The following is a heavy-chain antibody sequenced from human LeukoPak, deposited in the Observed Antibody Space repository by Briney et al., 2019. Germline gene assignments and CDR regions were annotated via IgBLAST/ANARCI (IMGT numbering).Heavy chain of an antibody. CDR1: GFTFDDYG. Sequence: GGSLRLSCAASGFTFDDYGMSWVRQAPGKGLEWVSGINWNGGSTGYADSVKGRFTISRDNAKNSLYLQMNSLRAEDTALYYCARVKQAASGYYYLFDYWGQGTLVTVSS. V-gene: IGHV3-20*04. CDR3: ARVKQAASGYYYLFDY. J-gene: IGHJ4*02. CDR2: INWNGGST. D-gene: IGHD3-22*01.